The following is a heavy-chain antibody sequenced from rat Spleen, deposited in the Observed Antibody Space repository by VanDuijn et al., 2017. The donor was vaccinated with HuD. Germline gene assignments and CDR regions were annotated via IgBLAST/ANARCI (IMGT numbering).Heavy chain of an antibody. CDR1: GFTFSDYY. V-gene: IGHV5-29*01. CDR2: ISYDGSST. CDR3: ARHYYDGYYHPFDY. D-gene: IGHD1-12*03. J-gene: IGHJ2*01. Sequence: EVQLVESDGGLVQPGRSLKLSCAASGFTFSDYYMAWVRQAPTKGLEWVATISYDGSSTYYRDSVKGRFTISRDNAKNTLYLQEDSLRAEDRATYYFARHYYDGYYHPFDYWGQGIMVTVSS.